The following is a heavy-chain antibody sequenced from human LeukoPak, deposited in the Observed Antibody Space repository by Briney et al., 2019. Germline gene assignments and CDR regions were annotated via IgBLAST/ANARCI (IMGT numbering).Heavy chain of an antibody. CDR3: AKAPLVSCTGARCYHFDS. D-gene: IGHD2-15*01. J-gene: IGHJ4*02. CDR1: GFSFDDYA. Sequence: PGGSLRLSCAAPGFSFDDYAIHWVRQAPGKGLEWVSLISGDGGSTFYADSVKGRFTISRDNSGDTLYLQMNSLRADDTAIYYCAKAPLVSCTGARCYHFDSWGQGTLVTVSS. CDR2: ISGDGGST. V-gene: IGHV3-43*02.